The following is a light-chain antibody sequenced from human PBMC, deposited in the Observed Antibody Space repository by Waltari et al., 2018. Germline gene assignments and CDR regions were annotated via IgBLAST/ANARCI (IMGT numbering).Light chain of an antibody. CDR1: QSVSSN. CDR3: QQYNNWPPWRT. J-gene: IGKJ1*01. V-gene: IGKV3-15*01. CDR2: GAS. Sequence: EIVMTQSPATLSVSPGERATLSCRASQSVSSNLAWYQQKPGQAPRLLLYGASTRATGIPARFSGSGSGTEFTLTISSMQSEDFAVYYCQQYNNWPPWRTFGQGTKVEIK.